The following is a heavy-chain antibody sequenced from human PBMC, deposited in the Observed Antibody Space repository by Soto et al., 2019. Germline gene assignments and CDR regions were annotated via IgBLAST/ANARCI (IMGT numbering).Heavy chain of an antibody. CDR3: AREVVPATVDFYYYYIDF. J-gene: IGHJ6*03. D-gene: IGHD2-2*01. V-gene: IGHV4-31*03. Sequence: QVQLQESGPGLVKPSQTLSLTCTVSGGFITSGDYYWNWIRQLPGKGLEWIGYIEHSGSSFYNPSLKGRVALALDTSKNQFSPKLNSVTAADTAVYYCAREVVPATVDFYYYYIDFWGKGTTVTVSS. CDR1: GGFITSGDYY. CDR2: IEHSGSS.